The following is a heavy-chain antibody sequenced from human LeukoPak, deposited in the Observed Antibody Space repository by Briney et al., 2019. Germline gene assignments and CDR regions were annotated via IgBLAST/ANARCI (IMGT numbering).Heavy chain of an antibody. CDR1: GFTFSSYA. Sequence: PGGSLRLSCAASGFTFSSYAMSWVRQAPGKGLEWVSATSGSGGSTYYADSVKGRFTISRDNSKNTLYLQMNSLRAEDTAVYYCAKERDSVLLWFGEYQPYYFGYWGQGTLVTVSS. V-gene: IGHV3-23*01. J-gene: IGHJ4*02. CDR2: TSGSGGST. CDR3: AKERDSVLLWFGEYQPYYFGY. D-gene: IGHD3-10*01.